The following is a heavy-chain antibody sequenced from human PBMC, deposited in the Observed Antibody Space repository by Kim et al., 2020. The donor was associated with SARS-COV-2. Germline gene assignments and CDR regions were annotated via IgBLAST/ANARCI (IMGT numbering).Heavy chain of an antibody. J-gene: IGHJ5*02. CDR2: LSYSGRT. CDR1: GGSISSSIFY. Sequence: SETLSLTCSVSGGSISSSIFYWGWIRQPPGKGLEWIGSLSYSGRTYYNPYLKSRVTISVDTSKNQFSLNLSSVTAADMAVYYCAGLYAYNCFDPWGQGTLVTVSS. D-gene: IGHD4-17*01. V-gene: IGHV4-39*01. CDR3: AGLYAYNCFDP.